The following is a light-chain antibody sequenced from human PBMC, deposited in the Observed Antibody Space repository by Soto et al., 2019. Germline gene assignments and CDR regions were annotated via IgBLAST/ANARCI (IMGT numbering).Light chain of an antibody. CDR1: QSISSY. CDR3: QQSYSTPLT. J-gene: IGKJ4*01. CDR2: AAS. Sequence: DILMTQSPSSLSASVGDRVTITCRASQSISSYLNWYQQKPGKAPKLLIYAASSLQSGGPSRFSGSGSGTDFTLTISSLQPEDFATYYCQQSYSTPLTFGGGTKVEIK. V-gene: IGKV1-39*01.